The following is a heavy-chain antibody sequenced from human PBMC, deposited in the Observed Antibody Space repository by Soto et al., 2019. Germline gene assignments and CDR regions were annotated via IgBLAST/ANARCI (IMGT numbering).Heavy chain of an antibody. V-gene: IGHV3-33*01. CDR3: ARETDCSGGSCYSGSGYFDY. Sequence: VQLVESGGGVVQPGRSLRLSCAASGFTFSSYGMHWVRQAPGKGLEWVAVIWYDGSNKYYADSVKGRFTISRDNSKNTLYLQMNSLRAEDTAVYYCARETDCSGGSCYSGSGYFDYWGQGTLVTVSS. J-gene: IGHJ4*02. CDR2: IWYDGSNK. D-gene: IGHD2-15*01. CDR1: GFTFSSYG.